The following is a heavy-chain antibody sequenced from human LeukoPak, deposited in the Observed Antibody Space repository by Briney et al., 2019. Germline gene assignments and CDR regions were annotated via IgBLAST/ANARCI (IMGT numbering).Heavy chain of an antibody. J-gene: IGHJ6*03. Sequence: SETLSLTCTVSGGSISSYYWSWIRQPPAKGLEWIGYIYYSGSTNYNPSLKSRVTISVDTSKNQFSLKLSSVTAADTAVYYCARAPPSYRYYYYYMDVWGKGTTVTVSS. CDR3: ARAPPSYRYYYYYMDV. CDR1: GGSISSYY. CDR2: IYYSGST. V-gene: IGHV4-59*01. D-gene: IGHD4-11*01.